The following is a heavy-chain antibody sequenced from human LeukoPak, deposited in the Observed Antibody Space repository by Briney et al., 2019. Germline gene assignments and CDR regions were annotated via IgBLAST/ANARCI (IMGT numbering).Heavy chain of an antibody. CDR3: ARGWFDP. V-gene: IGHV4-59*01. CDR1: GGSISGYY. CDR2: IYYSGST. Sequence: SETLPLTCTVSGGSISGYYWSWIRQPPGKGLEWIGYIYYSGSTNYNPSLKSRVTISVDTSKNQFSLKLSSVTAADTAMYYCARGWFDPWGQGTLVTVSS. J-gene: IGHJ5*02.